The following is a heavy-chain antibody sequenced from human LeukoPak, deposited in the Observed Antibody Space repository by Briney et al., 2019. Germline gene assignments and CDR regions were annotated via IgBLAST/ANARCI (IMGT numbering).Heavy chain of an antibody. Sequence: GGSLRLSCAASGFTFSSYGMHWVRPAPGKGLEWVAVISYDGSNKYYADSVKGRFIISRDNSKNTLYLQMNSLRAEDTAVYYCARYSYGPPYYYGMDVWGKGTTVTVSS. CDR3: ARYSYGPPYYYGMDV. CDR1: GFTFSSYG. J-gene: IGHJ6*04. D-gene: IGHD5-18*01. CDR2: ISYDGSNK. V-gene: IGHV3-30*03.